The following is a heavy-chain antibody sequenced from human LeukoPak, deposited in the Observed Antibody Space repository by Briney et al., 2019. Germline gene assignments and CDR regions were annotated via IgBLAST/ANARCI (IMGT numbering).Heavy chain of an antibody. CDR2: ISSSGSTI. V-gene: IGHV3-48*04. D-gene: IGHD5-12*01. J-gene: IGHJ3*02. CDR1: GFTFSSYS. CDR3: ARASGYSGYRVFAFDI. Sequence: GGSLRLSCAASGFTFSSYSMNWVRQAPGKGLEWVSYISSSGSTIYYADSVKGRFTISRDNAKNSLYLQMNSLRAEDTAVYYCARASGYSGYRVFAFDIWGQGTMVTVSS.